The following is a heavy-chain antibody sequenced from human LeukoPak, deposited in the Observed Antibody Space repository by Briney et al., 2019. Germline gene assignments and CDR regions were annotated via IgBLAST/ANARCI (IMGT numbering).Heavy chain of an antibody. CDR2: FDPEDGEA. J-gene: IGHJ4*02. D-gene: IGHD3-16*01. CDR3: ATGEGRGLITLDY. V-gene: IGHV1-24*01. Sequence: GASVKVSCKVSGYPLTTLSIHWVRQVPGVGLEGVGRFDPEDGEAIYTQRFQDRVTMPAETSTATVYMKLSSLRPEATAGFFWATGEGRGLITLDYWGQGNQVTVSS. CDR1: GYPLTTLS.